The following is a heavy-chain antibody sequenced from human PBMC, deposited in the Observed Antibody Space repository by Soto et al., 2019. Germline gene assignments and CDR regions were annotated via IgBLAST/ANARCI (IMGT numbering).Heavy chain of an antibody. J-gene: IGHJ4*02. Sequence: EVQLVESGGGLVQPGGSLRLSCAASGFTFSSYWMHWLRQAPGKGLVWVSHINIDGSTTNYADFVEGRFAISRDNAGKTLYLQMNNLRAEDTAVYYCARDLTGLVFDHWGQGTLVNVSS. CDR1: GFTFSSYW. CDR3: ARDLTGLVFDH. V-gene: IGHV3-74*01. CDR2: INIDGSTT. D-gene: IGHD3-16*01.